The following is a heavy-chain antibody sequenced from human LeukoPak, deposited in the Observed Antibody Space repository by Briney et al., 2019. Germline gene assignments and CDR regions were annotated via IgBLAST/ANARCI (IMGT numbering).Heavy chain of an antibody. CDR2: IKGDGIST. V-gene: IGHV3-74*01. CDR1: GFDFSSNW. CDR3: ARGSNKDDFWSGSYYGMDV. J-gene: IGHJ6*02. Sequence: GGSLRLSCAASGFDFSSNWMHWVRHAPGQGLVWVSRIKGDGISTNYADSVKGRFTISRDIAKNTLYLQMNSLRAEDTAVYYCARGSNKDDFWSGSYYGMDVWGQGTTVTVSS. D-gene: IGHD3-3*01.